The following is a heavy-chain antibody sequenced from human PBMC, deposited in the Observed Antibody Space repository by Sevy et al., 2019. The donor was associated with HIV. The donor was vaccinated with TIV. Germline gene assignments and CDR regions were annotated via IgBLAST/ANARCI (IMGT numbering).Heavy chain of an antibody. Sequence: SETLSLTCTVSGGSVTRGSYYWTWIRQPPGKGLEWIGYVHHSGSTNYTPSLKSRLTISIDTSKNQFSVRLRSVTAADTAVYYCARAARDGYNYRGVYFDYWGQGSLVTVSS. CDR2: VHHSGST. J-gene: IGHJ4*02. CDR1: GGSVTRGSYY. D-gene: IGHD5-12*01. CDR3: ARAARDGYNYRGVYFDY. V-gene: IGHV4-61*01.